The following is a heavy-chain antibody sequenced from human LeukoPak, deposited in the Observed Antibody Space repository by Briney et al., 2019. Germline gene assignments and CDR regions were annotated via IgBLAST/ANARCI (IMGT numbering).Heavy chain of an antibody. CDR3: ARASSRIAARHRWFDP. J-gene: IGHJ5*02. CDR2: ISHSGST. V-gene: IGHV4-34*01. D-gene: IGHD6-6*01. CDR1: GGSFSGYY. Sequence: SETLSLTCAVYGGSFSGYYWSWIRQPPGKGLEWIGEISHSGSTNYNPSLESRVTISVDTSKNRFSLKLSSVTAADTAVYYCARASSRIAARHRWFDPWGQGTLVTVSS.